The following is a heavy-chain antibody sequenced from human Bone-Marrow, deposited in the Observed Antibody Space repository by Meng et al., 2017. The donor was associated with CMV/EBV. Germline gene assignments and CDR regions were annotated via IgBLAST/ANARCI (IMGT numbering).Heavy chain of an antibody. CDR3: ARDVEQQLSGGYSSSAFDY. V-gene: IGHV1-69*04. J-gene: IGHJ4*02. D-gene: IGHD6-13*01. Sequence: SVKVSCKASGGTFSSYTISWVRQAPGQGLEWMGRIIPILSIANYAQKFQGRVTINADQSTSTAYMELSSLRSEDTAVYSCARDVEQQLSGGYSSSAFDYWGQGTLVTVSS. CDR1: GGTFSSYT. CDR2: IIPILSIA.